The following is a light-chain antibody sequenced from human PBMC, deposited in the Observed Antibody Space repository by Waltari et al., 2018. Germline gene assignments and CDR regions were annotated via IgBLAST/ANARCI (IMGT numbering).Light chain of an antibody. CDR2: RNN. CDR3: AAWDDSLNGPVV. J-gene: IGLJ2*01. Sequence: QSVLTQPPSASGTPGQRVTISCSGSSSNIGSNTVNWYQQLPGTAPKLLICRNNQRPSGVPDRFAGSKCGTSASLDISGLQSEDEADYYCAAWDDSLNGPVVFGGGTKLTVL. V-gene: IGLV1-44*01. CDR1: SSNIGSNT.